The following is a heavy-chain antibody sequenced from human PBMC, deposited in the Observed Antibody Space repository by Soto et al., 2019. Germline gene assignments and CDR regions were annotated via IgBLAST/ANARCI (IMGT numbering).Heavy chain of an antibody. CDR2: IWYDGSNK. Sequence: QVQLVESGGGVVQPGRSLRLSCAASGFTFSSYGMHWVRQAPGKGLEWVAVIWYDGSNKYYADSVKGRFTISRDNSKNTLYLQMNSLRDEDTAVYYCARDRVKMATFTFDYWGQGTLVTVSS. CDR1: GFTFSSYG. V-gene: IGHV3-33*01. J-gene: IGHJ4*02. D-gene: IGHD5-12*01. CDR3: ARDRVKMATFTFDY.